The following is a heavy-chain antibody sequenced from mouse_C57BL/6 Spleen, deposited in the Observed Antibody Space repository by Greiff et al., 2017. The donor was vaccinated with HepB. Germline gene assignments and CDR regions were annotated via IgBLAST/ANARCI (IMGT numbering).Heavy chain of an antibody. Sequence: EVKLQESGGGLVQPGGSMKLSCVASGFTFSNYWMNWVRQSPEKGLEWVAQIRLKSDNYATHYAESVKGRFTISRDDSKSSVYLQMNNLRAEDTGIYYCTGNWHGGFAYWGQGTLVTVSA. J-gene: IGHJ3*01. CDR3: TGNWHGGFAY. D-gene: IGHD4-1*01. V-gene: IGHV6-3*01. CDR2: IRLKSDNYAT. CDR1: GFTFSNYW.